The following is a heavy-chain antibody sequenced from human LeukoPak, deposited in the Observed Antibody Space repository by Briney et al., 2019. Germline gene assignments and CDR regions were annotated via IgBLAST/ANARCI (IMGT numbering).Heavy chain of an antibody. CDR1: GFTFSSYA. J-gene: IGHJ4*02. CDR3: AKSGILGTYYFDY. V-gene: IGHV3-23*01. D-gene: IGHD2-15*01. CDR2: ISGSGGST. Sequence: GGSLRLSCAASGFTFSSYAMSWVRQAPGKGLEWVSAISGSGGSTYYADSVKGRFTISRDSSKNTLYLQMNSLRAEDTAVYYCAKSGILGTYYFDYWGQGTLVTVSS.